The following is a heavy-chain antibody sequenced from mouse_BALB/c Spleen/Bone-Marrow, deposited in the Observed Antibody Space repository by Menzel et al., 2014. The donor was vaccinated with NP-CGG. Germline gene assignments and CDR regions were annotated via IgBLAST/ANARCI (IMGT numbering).Heavy chain of an antibody. J-gene: IGHJ4*01. Sequence: EVQLQESGAELVKPGASVKLSCTASGFNIKDTYMHWVKQRPEQGLEWIGRIDPANGNTKYDPKFQGKATITADTSSNTACLQLSSLTSGDTAVYYCARWEYYAMDYWGQGTSVTVSS. CDR1: GFNIKDTY. CDR2: IDPANGNT. V-gene: IGHV14-3*02. CDR3: ARWEYYAMDY. D-gene: IGHD4-1*01.